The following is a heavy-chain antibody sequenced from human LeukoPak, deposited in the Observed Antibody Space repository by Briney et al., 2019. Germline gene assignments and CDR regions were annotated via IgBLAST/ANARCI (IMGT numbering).Heavy chain of an antibody. CDR2: ISHSGSA. Sequence: PSETLSLTCTVSGGSISSGGYYWSWIRQPPGEGLEWIGYISHSGSAYYNPSLKSRVTISVDRSKNQFSLKLSSVTAADTALYYCAENSGLDAFDIWGQGTMVTVSS. V-gene: IGHV4-30-2*01. D-gene: IGHD1-26*01. CDR1: GGSISSGGYY. J-gene: IGHJ3*02. CDR3: AENSGLDAFDI.